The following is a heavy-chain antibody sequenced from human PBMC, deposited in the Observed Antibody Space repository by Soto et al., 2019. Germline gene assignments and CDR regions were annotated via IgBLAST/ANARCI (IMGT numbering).Heavy chain of an antibody. J-gene: IGHJ4*02. CDR1: GGSIISTTYY. Sequence: XGTLSLTCTVSGGSIISTTYYWAWIRQPPGEGLEWIGTIFYTGSTYYNPSLTSRLTISVDTSKNQFSLKLSSVTATDTAVYYCATRGLNGDPFDYWGQGTLVTVSS. V-gene: IGHV4-39*01. CDR3: ATRGLNGDPFDY. D-gene: IGHD4-17*01. CDR2: IFYTGST.